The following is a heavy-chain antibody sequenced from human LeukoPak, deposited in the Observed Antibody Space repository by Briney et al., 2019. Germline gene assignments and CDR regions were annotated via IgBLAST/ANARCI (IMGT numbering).Heavy chain of an antibody. Sequence: PGGSLRLSCAASGFTLSSYAMSWVRQAPGKGLEWVSAMSDSGNTYHADSVKGRFTISRDNSKNTLYLQMNSLRAEDTAVYYCAKDGYSSGWGRGRYFDYWGQGTLVTVSS. CDR3: AKDGYSSGWGRGRYFDY. CDR1: GFTLSSYA. J-gene: IGHJ4*02. CDR2: MSDSGNT. D-gene: IGHD6-19*01. V-gene: IGHV3-23*01.